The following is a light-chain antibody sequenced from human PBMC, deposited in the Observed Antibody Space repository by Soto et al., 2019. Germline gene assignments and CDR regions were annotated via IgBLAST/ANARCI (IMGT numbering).Light chain of an antibody. CDR2: KAS. V-gene: IGKV1-5*03. Sequence: DIQMTQSPSTLSASVGDRVTITCRASQSISSWLAWYQQKPGKAPKLLIYKASSLESGVPSRFSGSGSGTEFTITISCLQPDDFATYYCQQYNSYPCTFGQGTKVEIK. CDR3: QQYNSYPCT. CDR1: QSISSW. J-gene: IGKJ1*01.